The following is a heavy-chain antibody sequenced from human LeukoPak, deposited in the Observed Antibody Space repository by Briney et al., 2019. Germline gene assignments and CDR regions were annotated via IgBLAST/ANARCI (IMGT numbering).Heavy chain of an antibody. CDR2: ISWNSGSI. J-gene: IGHJ6*02. Sequence: GGSLRLSCAASGFTFDDYAMHWVRQAPGKGLEWVSGISWNSGSIGYADSVKGRFTIPRDNAKNSLYLQMNSLRAEDTALYYCAKDVDTAMVTGGMDVWGQGTTVTVSS. D-gene: IGHD5-18*01. CDR3: AKDVDTAMVTGGMDV. V-gene: IGHV3-9*01. CDR1: GFTFDDYA.